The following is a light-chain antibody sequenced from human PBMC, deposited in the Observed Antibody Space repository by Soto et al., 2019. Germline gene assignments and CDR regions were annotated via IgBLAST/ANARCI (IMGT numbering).Light chain of an antibody. Sequence: EILLTQSPATLSLSPGERATLSCRASQNIDRYLAWYQQKPGQAPRVLIYDASNRARGIPARFSGSGSGTDFTLTISSLEPEDFAVYYCQQRSSWYSFGQGTKVEIK. V-gene: IGKV3-11*01. CDR2: DAS. CDR1: QNIDRY. CDR3: QQRSSWYS. J-gene: IGKJ2*03.